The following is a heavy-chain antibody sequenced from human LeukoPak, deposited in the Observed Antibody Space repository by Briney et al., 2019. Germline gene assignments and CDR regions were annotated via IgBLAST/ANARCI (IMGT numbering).Heavy chain of an antibody. CDR1: GYNFPSYW. Sequence: GESLKISCKGSGYNFPSYWIGWVRQMPGKGLEWMGIIYPTDSDTKYSPAFQGQVTISADRSITTAYLQWSSLKASDTAMYYCARRGYYDTTAFDLWGQGTMVTVSP. V-gene: IGHV5-51*01. CDR2: IYPTDSDT. D-gene: IGHD3-22*01. CDR3: ARRGYYDTTAFDL. J-gene: IGHJ3*01.